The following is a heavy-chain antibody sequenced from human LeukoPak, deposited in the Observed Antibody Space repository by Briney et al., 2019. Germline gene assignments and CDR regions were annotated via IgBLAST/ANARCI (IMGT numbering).Heavy chain of an antibody. CDR3: AKGTSAYCSSTSCYPFDY. CDR1: GFTFSSYA. CDR2: ICGSGGRT. J-gene: IGHJ4*02. V-gene: IGHV3-23*01. D-gene: IGHD2-2*01. Sequence: GGSLRLSCAASGFTFSSYAMSWVRQAPGKGLGWVSAICGSGGRTYSADSVKGRFTISRDNSKNTLYLQMNSLRAEDTAVYYCAKGTSAYCSSTSCYPFDYSGQGTLVTASS.